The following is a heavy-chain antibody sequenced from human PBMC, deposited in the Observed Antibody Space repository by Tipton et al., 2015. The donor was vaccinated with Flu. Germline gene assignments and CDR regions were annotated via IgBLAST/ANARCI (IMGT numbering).Heavy chain of an antibody. D-gene: IGHD2-2*01. CDR2: IYNNKYT. Sequence: TLSLTCSVSGDSIGSGYYWAWVRQSPGKGLEWIGYIYNNKYTKYNPSLKSRVTISVDTSKKQFSLQLRSVTAADTAVYYCARDPSLGMPDYFDSWGQGTLVTASS. J-gene: IGHJ4*02. CDR3: ARDPSLGMPDYFDS. CDR1: GDSIGSGYY. V-gene: IGHV4-38-2*02.